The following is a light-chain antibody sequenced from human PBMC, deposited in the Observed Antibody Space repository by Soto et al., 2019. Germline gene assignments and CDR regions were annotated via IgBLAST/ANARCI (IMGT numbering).Light chain of an antibody. J-gene: IGLJ2*01. V-gene: IGLV1-40*01. CDR1: SSNIGAGYD. Sequence: QAVVTQPPSVSGAPGQRVTISCTGSSSNIGAGYDVHWYQQLPGTAPKLLIYGNSNRPSGVPDRLSGSKSGTSASLAITGLQAEDEADYYCQSYASSLSAVVFGGGTKRTVL. CDR3: QSYASSLSAVV. CDR2: GNS.